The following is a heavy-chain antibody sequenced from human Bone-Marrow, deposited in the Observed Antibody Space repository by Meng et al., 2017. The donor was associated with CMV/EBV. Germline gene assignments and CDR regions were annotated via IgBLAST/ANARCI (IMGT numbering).Heavy chain of an antibody. D-gene: IGHD3-3*01. CDR2: IKQDGSEK. J-gene: IGHJ6*02. CDR1: GFTFSNAW. CDR3: ARERFLEWLLYSGGMDV. Sequence: GESLKISCAASGFTFSNAWMSWVRQAPGKGLEWVANIKQDGSEKYYVDSVKGRFTISRDNAKNSLYLQMNSLRAEDTAVYYCARERFLEWLLYSGGMDVWGQGTTVTVSS. V-gene: IGHV3-7*01.